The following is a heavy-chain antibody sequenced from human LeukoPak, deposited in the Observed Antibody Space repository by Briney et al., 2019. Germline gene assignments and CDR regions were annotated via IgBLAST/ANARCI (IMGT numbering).Heavy chain of an antibody. CDR2: ISSSSTNI. D-gene: IGHD1-26*01. Sequence: PGGSLRLSCAPSGFTFSSYTMNWVREAPGKGLEWVSYISSSSTNIYYADSVKGRFTISRDNAKHSLYLKMNILRDEDTAVYSCARAGSYGTFDYWGQGTLVTVSS. J-gene: IGHJ4*02. CDR1: GFTFSSYT. CDR3: ARAGSYGTFDY. V-gene: IGHV3-48*02.